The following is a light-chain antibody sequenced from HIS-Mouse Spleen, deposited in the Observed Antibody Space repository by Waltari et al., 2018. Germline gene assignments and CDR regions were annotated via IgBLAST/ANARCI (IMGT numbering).Light chain of an antibody. CDR3: YSTDSSGNHRV. Sequence: SYELTQPPSVSVSPGQTARITCSGDALPKKYAYWYQQKSGQAPVLGIDEDSKRPSGIPERVSGSSSGTMATLTISGAQVEDEADYYCYSTDSSGNHRVFGGGTKLTVL. J-gene: IGLJ2*01. CDR2: EDS. CDR1: ALPKKY. V-gene: IGLV3-10*01.